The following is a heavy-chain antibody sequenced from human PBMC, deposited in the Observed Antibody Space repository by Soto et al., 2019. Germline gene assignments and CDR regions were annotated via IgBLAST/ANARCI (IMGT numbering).Heavy chain of an antibody. V-gene: IGHV4-31*03. Sequence: SETLSLTCTVSGGSISSGGYYWSWIRQHPGKGLEWIGYIYYSGSTYYNPSLKSRVTISVDTSKSQFSLKLSSVTAADTAVYYCARDTPSYLDYGSGSYYNGMDVWGQGTTVTVSS. CDR3: ARDTPSYLDYGSGSYYNGMDV. CDR2: IYYSGST. J-gene: IGHJ6*02. CDR1: GGSISSGGYY. D-gene: IGHD3-10*01.